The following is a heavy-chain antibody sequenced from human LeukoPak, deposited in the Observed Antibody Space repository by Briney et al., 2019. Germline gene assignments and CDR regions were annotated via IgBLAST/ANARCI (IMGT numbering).Heavy chain of an antibody. Sequence: PGGSLRLSCAASGFTFSGYGMHWVRQAPGKGLEWVAFIQYDGSDKFYADSVKGRFTISRDDSKNTLYLQMNNLRPDDTAVYYCAASWYAFDIWGQGTMVTVSS. V-gene: IGHV3-30*02. CDR1: GFTFSGYG. D-gene: IGHD1-1*01. J-gene: IGHJ3*02. CDR3: AASWYAFDI. CDR2: IQYDGSDK.